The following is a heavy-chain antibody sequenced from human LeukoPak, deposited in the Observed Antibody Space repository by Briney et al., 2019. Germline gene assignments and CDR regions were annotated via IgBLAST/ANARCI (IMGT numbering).Heavy chain of an antibody. D-gene: IGHD1-14*01. V-gene: IGHV3-7*03. CDR1: GFTFSSFW. CDR3: AKDIEPPGLFFDY. CDR2: IKYDGSEI. Sequence: GGSLRLSCTASGFTFSSFWMSWVRQAPGKGLEWVANIKYDGSEIDYVDSVKGRFTISRDNAKNSLYLHINSLRAEDTAIYYCAKDIEPPGLFFDYWGQGTLVTVSS. J-gene: IGHJ4*02.